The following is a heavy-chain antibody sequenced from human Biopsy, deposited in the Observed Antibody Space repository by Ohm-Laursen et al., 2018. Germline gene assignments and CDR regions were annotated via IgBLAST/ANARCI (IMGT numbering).Heavy chain of an antibody. J-gene: IGHJ5*02. CDR1: GGSISSSTTYY. CDR3: ARHPTGFWFDP. Sequence: TLSLTCTVSGGSISSSTTYYWAWLRQPPGKGLEWIGSIYNTETTFYNPSLKSRVIISVDTSTNQFSLKVSSVTAADTALYFCARHPTGFWFDPWGHGTLVTVSS. V-gene: IGHV4-39*01. CDR2: IYNTETT.